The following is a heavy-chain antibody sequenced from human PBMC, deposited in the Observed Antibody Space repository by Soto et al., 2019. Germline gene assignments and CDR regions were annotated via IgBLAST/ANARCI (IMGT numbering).Heavy chain of an antibody. CDR3: AAAWGGYDHLGFDY. CDR1: GGSISSYY. Sequence: SETLSLTCTVSGGSISSYYWSWIRQPPGKGLEWIGYIYYSGSTNYNPSLKSRVTISVDTSKNQFSLKLSSVTAADTAVYYCAAAWGGYDHLGFDYWGQGTLVTVSS. V-gene: IGHV4-59*01. CDR2: IYYSGST. D-gene: IGHD5-12*01. J-gene: IGHJ4*02.